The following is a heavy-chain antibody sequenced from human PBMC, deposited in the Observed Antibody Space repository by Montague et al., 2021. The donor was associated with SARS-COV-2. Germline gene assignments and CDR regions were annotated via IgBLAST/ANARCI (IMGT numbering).Heavy chain of an antibody. CDR1: GFTFSKYS. CDR2: ISTSSLYI. J-gene: IGHJ3*02. Sequence: SLSLSASGFTFSKYSMNWVRQAPGKGLEWVSSISTSSLYIYYAASVKGRLTISRANAKNSLFLQMDSLRAEDTAVYYCARALSASYSVGGDSFDIWGQGTMVTVSS. D-gene: IGHD5/OR15-5a*01. V-gene: IGHV3-21*01. CDR3: ARALSASYSVGGDSFDI.